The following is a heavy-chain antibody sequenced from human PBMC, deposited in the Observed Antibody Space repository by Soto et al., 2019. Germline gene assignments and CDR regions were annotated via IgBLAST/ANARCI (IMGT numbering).Heavy chain of an antibody. CDR2: ISSSGSTI. J-gene: IGHJ4*02. CDR3: ARGHLGYFDY. Sequence: AGGSLRLSCAASGFTFSSYEMNWVRQAPGKGLEWVSYISSSGSTIYYADSVKGRFTISRDNAKNSLYLQMNSLRAEDTAVYYCARGHLGYFDYWGQGTLVTVSS. CDR1: GFTFSSYE. V-gene: IGHV3-48*03. D-gene: IGHD3-16*01.